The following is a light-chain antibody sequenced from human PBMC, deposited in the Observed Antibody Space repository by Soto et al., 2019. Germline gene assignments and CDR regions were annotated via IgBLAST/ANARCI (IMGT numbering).Light chain of an antibody. CDR1: QSIGSY. J-gene: IGKJ2*01. V-gene: IGKV3-11*01. CDR2: DAS. CDR3: QQRSDWPS. Sequence: EVVLTQSPDTLSLSPGERATLSCWASQSIGSYLAWYQQKRGQAPRLLIFDASNRATGVPARFSGSGSGTDFTLTISSLEPEDFAVNYCQQRSDWPSVGQGTRLEI.